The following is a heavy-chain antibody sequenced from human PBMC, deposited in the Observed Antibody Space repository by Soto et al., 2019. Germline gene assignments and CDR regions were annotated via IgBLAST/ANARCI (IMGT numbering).Heavy chain of an antibody. V-gene: IGHV4-39*01. D-gene: IGHD5-18*01. CDR1: VTSINNNNYY. CDR2: IYYDGST. Sequence: PSETLSLTCTVSVTSINNNNYYWGWIRQPPGKGLEWIGSIYYDGSTYFNSPLKSRVTISVDTSKNQFSLKVSSVTAADTAIYYCARLVERGYSRPRCIDLWGQAILVTGSS. CDR3: ARLVERGYSRPRCIDL. J-gene: IGHJ5*02.